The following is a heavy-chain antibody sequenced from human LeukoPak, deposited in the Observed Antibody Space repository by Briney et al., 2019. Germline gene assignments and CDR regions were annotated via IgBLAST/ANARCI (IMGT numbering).Heavy chain of an antibody. CDR2: IRYDGSNK. J-gene: IGHJ5*02. CDR3: AKEYTVTTSPLWFGP. Sequence: PGGSLRLSCAASGFTFSSYGMHWVRQAPGKGLEWVAFIRYDGSNKYYADSVKGRFTISRDNSKNTLYLQMNSLRAEDTAVYYCAKEYTVTTSPLWFGPWGQGTLVTVSS. CDR1: GFTFSSYG. D-gene: IGHD4-17*01. V-gene: IGHV3-30*02.